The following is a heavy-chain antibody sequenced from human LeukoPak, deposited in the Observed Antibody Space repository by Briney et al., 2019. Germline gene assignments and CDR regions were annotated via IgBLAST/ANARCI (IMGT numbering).Heavy chain of an antibody. V-gene: IGHV4-59*08. J-gene: IGHJ4*02. CDR3: ARQMYSSGWTHFDY. CDR2: IYYSGST. Sequence: PSETLSLTCTVSGGSISSYYWSWIRQPPGKGLEWIGYIYYSGSTNYNPSLKSRVTISVDTSKNQFSLKLSSVTAADTAVYYCARQMYSSGWTHFDYWGQGTLVTVSS. CDR1: GGSISSYY. D-gene: IGHD6-19*01.